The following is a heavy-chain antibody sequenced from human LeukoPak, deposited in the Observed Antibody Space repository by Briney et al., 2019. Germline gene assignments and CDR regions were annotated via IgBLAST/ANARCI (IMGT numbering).Heavy chain of an antibody. D-gene: IGHD3-22*01. CDR1: GGSISSDDYY. V-gene: IGHV4-30-4*08. CDR3: AREGSRDSSGYSLPDAFDI. Sequence: SQTLSLTCTVSGGSISSDDYYWSWIRQPPGRGLEWIGYIYYSGSTYYNPSLKSRVTISVDTSKNQFSLKLSSVTAADTAVYYCAREGSRDSSGYSLPDAFDIWGQGPMVTVSS. CDR2: IYYSGST. J-gene: IGHJ3*02.